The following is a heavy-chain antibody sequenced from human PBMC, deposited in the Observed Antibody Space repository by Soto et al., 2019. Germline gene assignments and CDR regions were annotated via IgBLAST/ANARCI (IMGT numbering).Heavy chain of an antibody. CDR1: GYTLTELS. V-gene: IGHV1-24*01. CDR3: ATDGAQYPAAPIDAFDI. J-gene: IGHJ3*02. Sequence: ASVKVSCEVCGYTLTELSMHWVRQAPGKGLEWMGGFDPEDGETIYAQKFQGRVTMTEDTSTDTAYMELSSLRSEDTAVYYCATDGAQYPAAPIDAFDIWGQGTMVTVSS. CDR2: FDPEDGET. D-gene: IGHD2-2*01.